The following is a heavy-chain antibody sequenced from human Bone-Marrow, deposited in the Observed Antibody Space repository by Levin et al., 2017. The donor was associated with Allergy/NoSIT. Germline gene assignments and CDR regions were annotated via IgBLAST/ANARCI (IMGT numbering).Heavy chain of an antibody. CDR2: VKQDGSEA. CDR3: ARNVHYSFWSGYLY. Sequence: ASVKVSCEASGFSFTRYWMTWVRQAPGKGLEWVANVKQDGSEAHYVDSVKGRFTISRDNAKESVFLHMTGLRAEDTGTYYCARNVHYSFWSGYLYWGQGARITVSS. J-gene: IGHJ4*02. D-gene: IGHD3-3*01. CDR1: GFSFTRYW. V-gene: IGHV3-7*01.